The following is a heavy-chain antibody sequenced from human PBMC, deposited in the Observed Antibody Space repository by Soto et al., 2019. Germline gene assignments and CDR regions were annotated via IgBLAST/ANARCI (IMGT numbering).Heavy chain of an antibody. J-gene: IGHJ6*03. CDR3: ALRGRYYDFWSGYYMGTGYYYMDV. CDR2: IYYSGST. V-gene: IGHV4-59*08. Sequence: SETLSLTCTVSGGSISSYYWSWIRQPPGKRLEWIGYIYYSGSTNYNPSLKIRVTISVDTSKNQFSLKLSSVTAADTAVYYCALRGRYYDFWSGYYMGTGYYYMDVWGKGTTVTVSS. CDR1: GGSISSYY. D-gene: IGHD3-3*01.